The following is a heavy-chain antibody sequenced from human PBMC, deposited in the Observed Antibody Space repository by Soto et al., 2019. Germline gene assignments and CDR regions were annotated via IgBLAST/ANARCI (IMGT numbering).Heavy chain of an antibody. CDR3: AREWLRSRGDDAFDI. V-gene: IGHV3-48*03. CDR2: ISSSGRTT. D-gene: IGHD5-12*01. Sequence: EVQLVESGGDLVQPGGSLRLSCAASGFTFSSYEMNWVRQAPGKGLDWLSYISSSGRTTYYADSVKGRFTISRDNAKNSLYLQMNSLRGEDTAVYYCAREWLRSRGDDAFDIWGQGTMVTVSS. J-gene: IGHJ3*02. CDR1: GFTFSSYE.